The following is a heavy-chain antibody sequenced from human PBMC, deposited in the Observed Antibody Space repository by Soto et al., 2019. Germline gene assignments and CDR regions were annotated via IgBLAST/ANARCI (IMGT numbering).Heavy chain of an antibody. CDR1: GGTFGSDT. CDR3: ARDWTDSGYYTSWRDP. V-gene: IGHV1-69*13. CDR2: IIPIFGTK. J-gene: IGHJ5*02. Sequence: SVKVSCNASGGTFGSDTITWVRQAPRQGLEWVGWIIPIFGTKNYAQNIQGRVTISADQSTLTSYPKLHSLTSDDTTLHYCARDWTDSGYYTSWRDPWGQGTQVTVSS. D-gene: IGHD3-22*01.